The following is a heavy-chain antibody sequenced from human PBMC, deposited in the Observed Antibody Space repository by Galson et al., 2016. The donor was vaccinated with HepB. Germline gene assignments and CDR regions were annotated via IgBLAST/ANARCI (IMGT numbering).Heavy chain of an antibody. CDR3: ARDGGAAGDFDY. CDR1: GFTFSNHG. J-gene: IGHJ4*02. V-gene: IGHV3-33*08. D-gene: IGHD6-13*01. Sequence: SLRLSCAASGFTFSNHGMHWVRQAPGKGLEWVAAIWYDGSNKYYEDSVKGRCTLSRDNSKNTVYLQVNNVRAEDTALYYCARDGGAAGDFDYWGQGTLVTVSS. CDR2: IWYDGSNK.